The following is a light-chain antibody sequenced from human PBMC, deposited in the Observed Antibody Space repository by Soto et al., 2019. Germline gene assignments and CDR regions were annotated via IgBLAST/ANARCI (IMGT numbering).Light chain of an antibody. Sequence: IQMTQSPSSLSASAGDSVTITCRASQDIMNFLAWYQQRPGETPKLLISGASTSQSGVPSRFSGRGSVTTFTLTISSLQPEDVGSYYCGTYYTALFSFGPGTTVDIK. CDR2: GAS. CDR3: GTYYTALFS. J-gene: IGKJ3*01. V-gene: IGKV1-27*01. CDR1: QDIMNF.